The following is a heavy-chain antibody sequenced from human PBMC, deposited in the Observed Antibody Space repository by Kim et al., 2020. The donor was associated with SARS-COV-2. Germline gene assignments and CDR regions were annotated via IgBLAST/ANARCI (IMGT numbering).Heavy chain of an antibody. CDR3: TTLYSGYETDYYYYGMDV. Sequence: VKGRFTISRDDSKNTLYLQMNSLKTEDTAVYYCTTLYSGYETDYYYYGMDVWGQGTTVTVSS. D-gene: IGHD5-12*01. J-gene: IGHJ6*02. V-gene: IGHV3-15*01.